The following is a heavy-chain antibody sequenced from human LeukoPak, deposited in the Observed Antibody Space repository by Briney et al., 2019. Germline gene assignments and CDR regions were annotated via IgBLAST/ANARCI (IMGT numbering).Heavy chain of an antibody. Sequence: GGSLRLSCAASGFTFSSYWMHWVRQAPGKGLVWVSRISPDGSTTGHADSVKGRFTTSRDNAKNTLYLQMNSLRAEDTAVYYCARESTKYFDYWGRGTLVTVSS. CDR2: ISPDGSTT. V-gene: IGHV3-74*01. CDR1: GFTFSSYW. CDR3: ARESTKYFDY. D-gene: IGHD1-26*01. J-gene: IGHJ4*02.